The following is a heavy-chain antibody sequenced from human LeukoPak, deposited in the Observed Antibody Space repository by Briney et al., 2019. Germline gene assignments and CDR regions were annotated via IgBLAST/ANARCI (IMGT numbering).Heavy chain of an antibody. CDR1: GFTFSSYW. D-gene: IGHD3-3*02. V-gene: IGHV3-7*01. CDR2: IKQDGSEK. Sequence: YPGGSLRLSSAASGFTFSSYWMSWVRQAPGKGLEWVANIKQDGSEKYYVDSVKGRFTISRDNAKNSLYLQMNSLRAEDTAVYYCARVGFSDAFDIWGQGTMVTVSS. CDR3: ARVGFSDAFDI. J-gene: IGHJ3*02.